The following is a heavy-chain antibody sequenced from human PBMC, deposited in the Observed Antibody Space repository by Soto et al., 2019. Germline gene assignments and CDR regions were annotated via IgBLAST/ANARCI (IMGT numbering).Heavy chain of an antibody. V-gene: IGHV3-74*01. CDR3: ARELFPGYSSSPFDY. Sequence: GGSLRLSCAASGFTFSSYWMHWVRQAPGKGLVWVSRINSDGSSTSYADSVKVRFTISRDNAKNTLYLQMNSLRAEDTAVYYCARELFPGYSSSPFDYWGQGTLVTISS. D-gene: IGHD6-13*01. CDR2: INSDGSST. CDR1: GFTFSSYW. J-gene: IGHJ4*02.